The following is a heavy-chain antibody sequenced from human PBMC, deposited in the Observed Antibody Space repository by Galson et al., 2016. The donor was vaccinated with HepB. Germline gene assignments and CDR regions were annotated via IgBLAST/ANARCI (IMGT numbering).Heavy chain of an antibody. D-gene: IGHD2-21*02. CDR1: GFTFSRYG. J-gene: IGHJ4*02. CDR3: AKLDCGRDCPRDD. CDR2: ISYDGGDK. Sequence: SLRLSCAASGFTFSRYGMHWVRQAPGKGLEWVAVISYDGGDKHYPDSVKGRFTVSRDNSKNTLFLQMNSLRVEATAVYYCAKLDCGRDCPRDDWGQGTQVTVSS. V-gene: IGHV3-30*19.